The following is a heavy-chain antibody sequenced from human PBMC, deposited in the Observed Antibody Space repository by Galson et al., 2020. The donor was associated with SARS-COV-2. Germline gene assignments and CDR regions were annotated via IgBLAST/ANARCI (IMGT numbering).Heavy chain of an antibody. Sequence: ASVKVSCKASGYTFTSYGISWVRQAPGQGLEWMGWISAYNGNTNYAQILQGRVTLTTDTSTSTAYMELRSLRSDDTAVYYCARDSNWNDLGYLGWFDPWGQGTLVTVSS. J-gene: IGHJ5*02. CDR1: GYTFTSYG. CDR3: ARDSNWNDLGYLGWFDP. V-gene: IGHV1-18*01. CDR2: ISAYNGNT. D-gene: IGHD1-1*01.